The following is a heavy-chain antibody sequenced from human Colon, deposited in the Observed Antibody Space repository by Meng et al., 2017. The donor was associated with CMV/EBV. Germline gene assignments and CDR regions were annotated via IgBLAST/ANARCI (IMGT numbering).Heavy chain of an antibody. CDR2: IYPADSDT. D-gene: IGHD2-2*01. V-gene: IGHV5-51*01. CDR3: ATSLLVPAAGTRPNHFDY. J-gene: IGHJ4*02. Sequence: WIRQPPGKGLEWMGIIYPADSDTKYSPSFQGQVTISADKSITTAYLQWSSLKASDTAMYFCATSLLVPAAGTRPNHFDYWGQGTLVTVSS.